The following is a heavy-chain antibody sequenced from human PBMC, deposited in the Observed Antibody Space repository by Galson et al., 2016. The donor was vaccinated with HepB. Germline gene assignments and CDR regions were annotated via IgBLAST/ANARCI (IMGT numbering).Heavy chain of an antibody. Sequence: SLRLSCAASGFTFSSHSMTWVRQALGEGLEWVSVISGSGGSTYYADSVKGRFTISRDNSKNTVYLQMNSLRLEDTAMYYCATGGPVVTATQVSGGGVTVHNAFDIWGQGTMVTVSS. CDR1: GFTFSSHS. J-gene: IGHJ3*02. CDR2: ISGSGGST. V-gene: IGHV3-23*01. D-gene: IGHD2-21*02. CDR3: ATGGPVVTATQVSGGGVTVHNAFDI.